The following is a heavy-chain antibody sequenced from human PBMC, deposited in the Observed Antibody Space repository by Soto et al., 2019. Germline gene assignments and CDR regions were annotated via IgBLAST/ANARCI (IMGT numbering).Heavy chain of an antibody. CDR1: GGSISSSSYY. J-gene: IGHJ4*02. D-gene: IGHD3-3*01. Sequence: PSETPSLTCTVSGGSISSSSYYFFCIRQPPWSGLEWIGSIYYGGSTYYNPSLKSRVTISVDTSKNQFSLKLSSVTAADTAVYYCARGSRERITIFGVVLFDYWGQGTLVTVSS. CDR2: IYYGGST. CDR3: ARGSRERITIFGVVLFDY. V-gene: IGHV4-39*01.